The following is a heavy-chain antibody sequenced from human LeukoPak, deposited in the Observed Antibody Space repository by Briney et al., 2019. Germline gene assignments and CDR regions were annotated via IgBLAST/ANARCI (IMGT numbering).Heavy chain of an antibody. CDR2: IYTSGST. V-gene: IGHV4-61*02. CDR1: GGSISSGSYY. CDR3: ARISGSSGGGKDNYFDY. Sequence: SETLSLTCTVSGGSISSGSYYWSWIRQPAGKGLEWIGRIYTSGSTNYNPSLKSRVTISVDTSKNQFPLKLSSVTAADTAVYYCARISGSSGGGKDNYFDYWGQGTLVTVSS. D-gene: IGHD1-26*01. J-gene: IGHJ4*02.